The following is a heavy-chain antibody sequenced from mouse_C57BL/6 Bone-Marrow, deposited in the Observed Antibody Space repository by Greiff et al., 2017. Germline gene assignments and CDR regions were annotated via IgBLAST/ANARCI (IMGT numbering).Heavy chain of an antibody. J-gene: IGHJ4*01. Sequence: VQLQQPGAELVKPGASVKMSCKASGYTFNSYWINWVKQRPGQCLEWIGDIYHGNGSTNYNEKFKSKATLTVDTSSSTAYMQLSSLTSEDSAFYYCARDYSMDYWGQGTSVTVSS. CDR2: IYHGNGST. V-gene: IGHV1-55*01. CDR3: ARDYSMDY. CDR1: GYTFNSYW.